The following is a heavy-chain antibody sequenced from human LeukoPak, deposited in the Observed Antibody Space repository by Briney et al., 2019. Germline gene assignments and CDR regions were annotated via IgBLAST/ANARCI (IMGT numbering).Heavy chain of an antibody. CDR1: GYSFSTYW. CDR2: IYPGDSDT. D-gene: IGHD3-22*01. Sequence: GESLKISCKASGYSFSTYWIAWVRQMPGEGLEWMGIIYPGDSDTRYSPSFRGQVTISADKSISTAYLQWSSLKASDTAMYYCARPIETNYYSGMGYWGQGTLVTASS. J-gene: IGHJ4*02. CDR3: ARPIETNYYSGMGY. V-gene: IGHV5-51*01.